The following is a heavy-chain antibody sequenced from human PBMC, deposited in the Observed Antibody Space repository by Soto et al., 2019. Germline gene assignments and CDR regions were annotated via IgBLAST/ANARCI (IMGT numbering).Heavy chain of an antibody. CDR3: AKDSIVVVPAAIREGWNYYYYYYMDV. V-gene: IGHV3-9*01. CDR1: GFTFDDYA. Sequence: GGSLRLSCAASGFTFDDYAMHWVRQAPGKGLEWVSGISWNSGSIGYADSVKGRFTISRDNAKNSLYLQMNSLRAEDTALYYCAKDSIVVVPAAIREGWNYYYYYYMDVWGKGTTVTVSS. J-gene: IGHJ6*03. D-gene: IGHD2-2*01. CDR2: ISWNSGSI.